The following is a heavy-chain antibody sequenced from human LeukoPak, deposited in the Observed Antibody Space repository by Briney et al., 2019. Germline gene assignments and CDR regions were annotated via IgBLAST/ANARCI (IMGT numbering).Heavy chain of an antibody. CDR1: GGTFSSYA. CDR2: IIPILGIA. V-gene: IGHV1-69*04. CDR3: ARVKTIYGDYTYYFDY. Sequence: GASMKVSCKASGGTFSSYAISWVRQAPGQGLEWMGRIIPILGIANYAQKFQGRVTITADKSTSTAYMELSSLRSEDTAVYYCARVKTIYGDYTYYFDYWGQGTLVTVSS. J-gene: IGHJ4*02. D-gene: IGHD4-17*01.